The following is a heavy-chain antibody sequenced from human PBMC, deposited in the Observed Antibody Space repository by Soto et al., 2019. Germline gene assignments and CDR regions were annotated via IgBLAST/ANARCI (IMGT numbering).Heavy chain of an antibody. CDR3: AKNSAATIRVGYDY. J-gene: IGHJ4*02. V-gene: IGHV3-23*01. D-gene: IGHD5-12*01. CDR2: IVASGGIT. Sequence: EVQLLESGGGLEQPGGSLRLSCAASGFTFSSYPMSWVRQAPGQGLEWVSGIVASGGITYYADSVKGRFTISRDNSKHTLYLQMNSMRAEDTAVYYCAKNSAATIRVGYDYWGQGTLVTVSS. CDR1: GFTFSSYP.